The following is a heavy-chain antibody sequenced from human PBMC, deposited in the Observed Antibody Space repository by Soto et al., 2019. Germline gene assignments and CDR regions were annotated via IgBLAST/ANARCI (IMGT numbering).Heavy chain of an antibody. Sequence: GASLRLSCAASGFTFSSYAMSWVRQAPGKGLEWVSAISGSGGSTYYADSVKGRFTISRDNSKNTLYLQMNSLRAEDTAVYYCAKDLSLYSGYDLGVVDYWGQGTLVTVSS. CDR1: GFTFSSYA. V-gene: IGHV3-23*01. CDR2: ISGSGGST. D-gene: IGHD5-12*01. J-gene: IGHJ4*02. CDR3: AKDLSLYSGYDLGVVDY.